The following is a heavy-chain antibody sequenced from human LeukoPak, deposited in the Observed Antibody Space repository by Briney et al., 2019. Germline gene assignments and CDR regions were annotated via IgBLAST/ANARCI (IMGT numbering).Heavy chain of an antibody. Sequence: ASVRVSSKAYGGTFSIYTLSWVRQAPGQGLEWMGGITPIFGTANYAQKFQGRVTITTDESKSTAYMELSSLRSEDTAVYDCASDVGNYYCDYLDVWGKGTTVTVSS. D-gene: IGHD1-26*01. V-gene: IGHV1-69*05. CDR3: ASDVGNYYCDYLDV. J-gene: IGHJ6*03. CDR2: ITPIFGTA. CDR1: GGTFSIYT.